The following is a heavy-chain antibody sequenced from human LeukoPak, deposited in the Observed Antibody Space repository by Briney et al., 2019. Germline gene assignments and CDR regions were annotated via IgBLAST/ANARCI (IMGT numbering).Heavy chain of an antibody. J-gene: IGHJ4*02. CDR1: GCTFTGYY. V-gene: IGHV1-2*02. D-gene: IGHD6-13*01. Sequence: GVSVKVSCKASGCTFTGYYMFWVRQAPGEALEWTGWINPNRGGTNYAQKFQGRVTMTRDTSISTAYMELSRLRSDDTAVYYCARDPPYSSSWYYFDYWGQGTLVTVSS. CDR2: INPNRGGT. CDR3: ARDPPYSSSWYYFDY.